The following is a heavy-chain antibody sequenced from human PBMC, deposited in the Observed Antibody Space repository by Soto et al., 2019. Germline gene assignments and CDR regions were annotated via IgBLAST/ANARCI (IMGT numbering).Heavy chain of an antibody. J-gene: IGHJ4*02. CDR2: VYWDDDK. D-gene: IGHD5-12*01. V-gene: IGHV2-5*02. Sequence: QITVKESGLTLVKPTQTLTLTCTFSGFSLSTNGMGVGWIRQSPGKALEWLALVYWDDDKRYSPSLRNRLTLPQXXXXNXXXPTXTNXXXXXXAPXXXXXLXRGXYDSGPLWEKFDFWGQGTLVTVSS. CDR3: XXLXRGXYDSGPLWEKFDF. CDR1: GFSLSTNGMG.